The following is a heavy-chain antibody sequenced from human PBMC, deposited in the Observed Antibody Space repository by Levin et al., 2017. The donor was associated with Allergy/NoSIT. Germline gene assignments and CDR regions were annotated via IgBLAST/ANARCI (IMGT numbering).Heavy chain of an antibody. CDR3: ARGGYHHAFDI. CDR1: GFTFINYW. V-gene: IGHV3-74*01. CDR2: VNNDGSDT. Sequence: GESLKISCAASGFTFINYWMHWVRQAPGKGLVWVSRVNNDGSDTIYADSVKGRFTISRDNAKNTLYLQTTILRAEDTAVYYCARGGYHHAFDIWGQGTMVTVSS. J-gene: IGHJ3*02. D-gene: IGHD5-18*01.